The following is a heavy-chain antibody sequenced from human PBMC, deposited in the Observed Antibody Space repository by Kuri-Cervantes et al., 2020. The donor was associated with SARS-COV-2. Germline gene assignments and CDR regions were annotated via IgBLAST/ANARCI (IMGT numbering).Heavy chain of an antibody. CDR3: ARDAEQWLATYYNYYGMDV. J-gene: IGHJ6*02. D-gene: IGHD6-19*01. CDR1: GFTFSNYA. V-gene: IGHV3-30*07. Sequence: GGSLRLSCAASGFTFSNYAIHWVRQAPGKGLEWVALISYDGSDKNYADSVKGRFTISRDNAKNSLYLQMNSLRAEDTAVYYCARDAEQWLATYYNYYGMDVWGQGTTVTVSS. CDR2: ISYDGSDK.